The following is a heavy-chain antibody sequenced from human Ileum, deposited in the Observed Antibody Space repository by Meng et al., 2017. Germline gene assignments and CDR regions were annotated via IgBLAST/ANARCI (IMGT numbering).Heavy chain of an antibody. CDR1: GGSISSSNW. D-gene: IGHD3-10*01. V-gene: IGHV4-4*02. J-gene: IGHJ4*02. CDR3: ARDSPGELAPTYY. Sequence: QVQFPESGPGLGKPWGTLSLTCAVSGGSISSSNWWSWDRHHPEEGLEWIGEIYTSGSTIYTPSLKTRVTISVDKSQNQFSLKLRSVAAADTDVYYCARDSPGELAPTYYWGQGTLVTVSS. CDR2: IYTSGST.